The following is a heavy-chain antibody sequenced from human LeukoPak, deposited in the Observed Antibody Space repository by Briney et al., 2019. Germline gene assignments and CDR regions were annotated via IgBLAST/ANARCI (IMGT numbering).Heavy chain of an antibody. CDR3: ARDFVVVAASNWFDP. D-gene: IGHD2-15*01. CDR1: GSTFSSYW. CDR2: IKQDGSEK. Sequence: GGSLRLSCAASGSTFSSYWMSWVRQAPGKGLEWVANIKQDGSEKYYVDSVKGRFTISRDNAKNSLYLQMNSLRAEDTAVYYCARDFVVVAASNWFDPWGQGTLVTISS. J-gene: IGHJ5*02. V-gene: IGHV3-7*01.